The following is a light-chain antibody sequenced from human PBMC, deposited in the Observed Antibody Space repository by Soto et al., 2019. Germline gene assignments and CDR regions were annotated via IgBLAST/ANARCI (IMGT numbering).Light chain of an antibody. J-gene: IGKJ1*01. V-gene: IGKV1-5*01. Sequence: DIQMTQSPSTLSASVGDRVTITCRASQSISHFLAWYQQKPGKAPKLLIYDASSLEGGVPSRFSGSRSGTEFTLTISSLQPDDFAAYYCQQYYNHSPWTFGQGTKVAIK. CDR1: QSISHF. CDR2: DAS. CDR3: QQYYNHSPWT.